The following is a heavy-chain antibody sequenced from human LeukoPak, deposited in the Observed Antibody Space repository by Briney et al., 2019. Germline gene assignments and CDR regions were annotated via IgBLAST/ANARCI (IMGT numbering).Heavy chain of an antibody. D-gene: IGHD6-19*01. Sequence: ASVKVSCKASGYTFTSYDINWVRQATGQGLEWMGWMNPNSGNTGYAQKFQGRVTMTRNTSISTAYMELSSLRSEDTAVYYCARTQQWLVPLYYYYGMDVCGQGTTVTVSS. CDR3: ARTQQWLVPLYYYYGMDV. V-gene: IGHV1-8*01. J-gene: IGHJ6*02. CDR2: MNPNSGNT. CDR1: GYTFTSYD.